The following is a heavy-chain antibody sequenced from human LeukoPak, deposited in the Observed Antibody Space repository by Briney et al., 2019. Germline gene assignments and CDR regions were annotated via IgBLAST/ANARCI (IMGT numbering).Heavy chain of an antibody. V-gene: IGHV3-7*01. D-gene: IGHD1-26*01. CDR1: GFTFSSYW. J-gene: IGHJ4*02. CDR3: ARDKVVGATHFDY. Sequence: PGGSLRLSCVASGFTFSSYWMSWVRQAPGKGLEWVANIKQDGSDKNYVDSVKGRFTISRDSAKNSLYLQMHSLRAEDTAVYYCARDKVVGATHFDYWGQGTLVTVSS. CDR2: IKQDGSDK.